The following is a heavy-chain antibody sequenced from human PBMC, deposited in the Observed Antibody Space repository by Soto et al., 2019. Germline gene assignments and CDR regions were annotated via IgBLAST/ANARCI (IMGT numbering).Heavy chain of an antibody. Sequence: SATRSLTCAVSGSSINSSCYYWVWIRQPPGKGLEWIGSMFYGVSTYYNPSLKSRVTVSVDTSKNQFSLNLRSVTAADTAVYYCARLPSRHLVDYWGQGTLVTVSS. CDR1: GSSINSSCYY. CDR3: ARLPSRHLVDY. CDR2: MFYGVST. D-gene: IGHD3-3*02. V-gene: IGHV4-39*01. J-gene: IGHJ4*02.